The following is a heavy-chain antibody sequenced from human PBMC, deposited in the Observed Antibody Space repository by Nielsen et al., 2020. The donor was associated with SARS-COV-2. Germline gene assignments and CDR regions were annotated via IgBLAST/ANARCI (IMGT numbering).Heavy chain of an antibody. CDR3: VAVAGTGY. D-gene: IGHD6-19*01. V-gene: IGHV3-20*01. J-gene: IGHJ4*02. CDR2: INWNGGST. CDR1: GFPFDDYG. Sequence: GVLKISCAASGFPFDDYGMSWVRQAPGKGLEWVSGINWNGGSTGYADSVKGRFTISRDNAKNSLYLQMNSLRAEDTALYHCVAVAGTGYWGQGTLVTVSS.